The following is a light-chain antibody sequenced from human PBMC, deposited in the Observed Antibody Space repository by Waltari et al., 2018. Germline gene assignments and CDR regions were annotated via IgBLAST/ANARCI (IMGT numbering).Light chain of an antibody. CDR1: QNLLYTSNNKNS. CDR2: WAS. J-gene: IGKJ1*01. V-gene: IGKV4-1*01. Sequence: DIVMTQSPDSLAVSLGERATLNCKSSQNLLYTSNNKNSLAWYQQKPGQPPKLLIYWASTRQSGAPDRFGGSGSGTDFTLTISSLQAEDVALYYCQQYYSIPWTFGQGTKVEIK. CDR3: QQYYSIPWT.